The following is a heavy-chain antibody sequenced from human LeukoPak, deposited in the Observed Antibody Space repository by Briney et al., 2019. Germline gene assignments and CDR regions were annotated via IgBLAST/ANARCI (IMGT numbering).Heavy chain of an antibody. D-gene: IGHD3-22*01. CDR3: ARDLIDYYYGMDV. J-gene: IGHJ6*02. CDR1: GGSISSSSFY. V-gene: IGHV4-39*07. Sequence: PSETLSLTCTVSGGSISSSSFYWGWIRQPPGKGLEWIGTIYYSGSTYYNPSLRSRVTISVDTSKNQFSLNLSSVTAADTAVCYCARDLIDYYYGMDVWGQGTTVTVSS. CDR2: IYYSGST.